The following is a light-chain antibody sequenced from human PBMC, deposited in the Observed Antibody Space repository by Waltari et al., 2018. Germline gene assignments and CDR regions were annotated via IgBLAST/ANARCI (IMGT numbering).Light chain of an antibody. CDR3: QVWEDSSDHPGV. Sequence: YGLTQPPSVSVAPGETASIPCGGNDIGRQTVPWYQQKPGQAPVLVVDDETDRPSGIPERFSGSNSGNTATLTITRVEAGDEADYYCQVWEDSSDHPGVFGGGTKLTVL. V-gene: IGLV3-21*02. J-gene: IGLJ3*02. CDR1: DIGRQT. CDR2: DET.